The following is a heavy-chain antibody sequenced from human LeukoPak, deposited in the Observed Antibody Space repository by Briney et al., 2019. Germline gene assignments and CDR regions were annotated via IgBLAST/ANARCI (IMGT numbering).Heavy chain of an antibody. V-gene: IGHV4-59*01. CDR3: ARFMYYHDSSGYYHAFDI. D-gene: IGHD3-22*01. J-gene: IGHJ3*02. CDR2: IYYSGST. CDR1: GGSISSYY. Sequence: PSETLSLTCTVSGGSISSYYWSWIRQPPGKGLEWIGYIYYSGSTNYNPSLKSRVTISVDTSKNQFSLKLSSVTAADTAVYYCARFMYYHDSSGYYHAFDIWGQGTMVTVSS.